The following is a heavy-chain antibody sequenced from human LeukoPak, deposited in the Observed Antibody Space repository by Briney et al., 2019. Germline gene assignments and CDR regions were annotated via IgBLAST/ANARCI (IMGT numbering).Heavy chain of an antibody. CDR2: ISGGTT. CDR1: GFTFGDYL. Sequence: GGSLRLSCTASGFTFGDYLMNWFRQAPGKGLEWIGFISGGTTEYAASVKGRFTISRDDSTSIAYLQMNSLTTEDIAVYYCSRGSGWLSVYWGQGTLVTVSS. CDR3: SRGSGWLSVY. V-gene: IGHV3-49*03. J-gene: IGHJ4*02. D-gene: IGHD6-19*01.